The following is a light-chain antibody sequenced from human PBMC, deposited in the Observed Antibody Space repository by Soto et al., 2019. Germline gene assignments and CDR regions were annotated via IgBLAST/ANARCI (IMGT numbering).Light chain of an antibody. J-gene: IGKJ2*01. CDR2: GAS. CDR1: QSVSNN. V-gene: IGKV3-15*01. CDR3: QQYNNWPPGT. Sequence: EIVLMQSPGTLSLSPGERATLSCRASQSVSNNYVAWYQQKPGQAPRLLIYGASTRATGIPARFSGSGSGTEFTLTISSLQSEDFAVYYCQQYNNWPPGTFGQGTKLEIK.